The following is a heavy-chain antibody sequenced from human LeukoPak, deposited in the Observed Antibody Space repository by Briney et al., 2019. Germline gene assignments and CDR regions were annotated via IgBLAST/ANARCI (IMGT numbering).Heavy chain of an antibody. J-gene: IGHJ3*02. V-gene: IGHV3-21*01. CDR1: GFTFSSYS. CDR3: ARDCSSTSCYTPNDAFDI. D-gene: IGHD2-2*02. CDR2: ISSSSSYI. Sequence: KPGGSLRLSCAASGFTFSSYSMNWVRQAPGKGLEWVSSISSSSSYIYYADSVKGRFTISRDNAKNTLYLQMNSLRAEDTAVYYCARDCSSTSCYTPNDAFDIWGQGTMVTVSS.